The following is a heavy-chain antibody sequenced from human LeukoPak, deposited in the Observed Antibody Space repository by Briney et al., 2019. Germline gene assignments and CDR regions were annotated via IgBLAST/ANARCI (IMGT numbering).Heavy chain of an antibody. CDR1: GGSISSSNW. D-gene: IGHD6-13*01. Sequence: PSETLSLTCAVSGGSISSSNWWSWVRQPPGKGLEWIGEIYHSGSTNYNPSLKSRVTISVDKSKNQFSLKLSSVTAADTAVYYCARDREAAAGKVNWFDPWGQGTLVTVSS. V-gene: IGHV4-4*02. CDR3: ARDREAAAGKVNWFDP. J-gene: IGHJ5*02. CDR2: IYHSGST.